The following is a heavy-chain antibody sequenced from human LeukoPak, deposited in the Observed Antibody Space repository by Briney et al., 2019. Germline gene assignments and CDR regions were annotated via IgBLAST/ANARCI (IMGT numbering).Heavy chain of an antibody. V-gene: IGHV4-59*08. CDR2: LYYSGST. CDR1: GXSISSYS. Sequence: PSETLSLTWTVSGXSISSYSRSWIRQPPGKGLEWIGYLYYSGSTNYNPSLKSRVTISVDTSKNQFSLKLSSVTAADSAVYYCARHKISLQYYYGSGSYYKGFDPWGQGTLVTVSS. J-gene: IGHJ5*02. CDR3: ARHKISLQYYYGSGSYYKGFDP. D-gene: IGHD3-10*01.